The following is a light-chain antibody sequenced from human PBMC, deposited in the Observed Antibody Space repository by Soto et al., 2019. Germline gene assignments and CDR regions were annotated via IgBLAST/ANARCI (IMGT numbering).Light chain of an antibody. CDR2: DVN. CDR3: SSYTSSTTDV. CDR1: SSDVGGYNY. J-gene: IGLJ1*01. Sequence: QSVLTQPASLSGSPGQSITISCTGTSSDVGGYNYVSWYQQHPGKAPKLMIYDVNDRPSGVSHRFSGSKSGNTASLSISGLQAEDEADYYCSSYTSSTTDVFGTGTKVTVL. V-gene: IGLV2-14*03.